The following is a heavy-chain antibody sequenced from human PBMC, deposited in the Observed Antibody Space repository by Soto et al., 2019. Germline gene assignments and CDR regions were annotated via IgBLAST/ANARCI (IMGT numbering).Heavy chain of an antibody. V-gene: IGHV3-21*01. CDR1: GFTFSSYS. CDR3: AGGPTTVTAQFDP. D-gene: IGHD4-4*01. J-gene: IGHJ5*02. Sequence: GGSLRLSCAASGFTFSSYSMNWVRQAPGKGLEWVSSISSSSSYIYYADSVKGRFTISRDNAKNSLYLQMNSLRAEDTAVYYCAGGPTTVTAQFDPWGQGTLVTVSS. CDR2: ISSSSSYI.